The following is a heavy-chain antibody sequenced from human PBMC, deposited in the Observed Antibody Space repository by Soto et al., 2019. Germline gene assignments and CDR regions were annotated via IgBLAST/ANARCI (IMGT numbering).Heavy chain of an antibody. CDR1: GYTFTSYG. D-gene: IGHD6-6*01. J-gene: IGHJ6*02. Sequence: QVQLVQSGAEVKKPGASVKVSCKASGYTFTSYGISWVRQAPGQGLEWMGWISAYNGNTNYAQKLQGRVTMTTDTSTSTAYMELRSLRSDDTAVSYCARDPLKTYSSFYYYYGMDVWGQVTTVTVSS. CDR2: ISAYNGNT. V-gene: IGHV1-18*01. CDR3: ARDPLKTYSSFYYYYGMDV.